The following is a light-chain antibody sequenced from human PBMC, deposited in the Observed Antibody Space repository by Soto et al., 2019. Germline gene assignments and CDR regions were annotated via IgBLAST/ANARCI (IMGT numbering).Light chain of an antibody. Sequence: DIVMTQSPLSLPVTPEEAASISCRSSQSLLHKNGNNYFNWYLQKPGQSPQLLIYMGFKRASGVPDRFSGSGSGTYFTLEISRVEAEDAGVYYCMQALQTPRTFGQGTKVEIK. CDR2: MGF. CDR1: QSLLHKNGNNY. V-gene: IGKV2-28*01. CDR3: MQALQTPRT. J-gene: IGKJ1*01.